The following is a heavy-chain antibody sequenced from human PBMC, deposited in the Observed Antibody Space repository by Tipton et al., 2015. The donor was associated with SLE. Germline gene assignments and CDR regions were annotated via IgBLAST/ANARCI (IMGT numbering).Heavy chain of an antibody. CDR2: ISSSGSPR. Sequence: SLRLSCAASGFTVSSNYMSWVRQAPSKGLEWVSYISSSGSPRYYAGSVKGRFTISRDNGKNSVFLQMNSLRADDTAVYYCTRDFRSGPPDYWGQGTLVIVSS. J-gene: IGHJ4*02. V-gene: IGHV3-11*04. CDR3: TRDFRSGPPDY. CDR1: GFTVSSNY. D-gene: IGHD3-3*01.